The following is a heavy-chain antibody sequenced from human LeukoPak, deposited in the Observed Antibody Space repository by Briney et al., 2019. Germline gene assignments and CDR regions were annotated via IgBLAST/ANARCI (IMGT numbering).Heavy chain of an antibody. Sequence: SETLSLTCTVSGGSISTYYWNWMRQPPGKGLEWIGYLYNSGSTNYNPSLKSRATISVDMSKNQLSLKLSSVTAADTAVYYCARGVTTPLDAFDIWGQGTMATVS. CDR3: ARGVTTPLDAFDI. J-gene: IGHJ3*02. CDR1: GGSISTYY. D-gene: IGHD1-26*01. V-gene: IGHV4-59*01. CDR2: LYNSGST.